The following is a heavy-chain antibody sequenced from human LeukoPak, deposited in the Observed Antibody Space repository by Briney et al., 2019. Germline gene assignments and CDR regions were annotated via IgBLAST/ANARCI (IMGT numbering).Heavy chain of an antibody. CDR1: GGSISSSNW. J-gene: IGHJ4*02. D-gene: IGHD4-23*01. V-gene: IGHV4-4*02. Sequence: SGTLSLTSAVSGGSISSSNWWSWVRQPPGKGLEWIGEIYHSGSTNYNPSLKSRVTISVDKSKNQFSLKLSSVTAADTAVYYCATLDYGGNSGIYDYWGQGTLVTVSS. CDR3: ATLDYGGNSGIYDY. CDR2: IYHSGST.